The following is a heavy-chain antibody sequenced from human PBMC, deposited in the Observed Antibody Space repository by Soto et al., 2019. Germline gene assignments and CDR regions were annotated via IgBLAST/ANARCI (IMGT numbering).Heavy chain of an antibody. CDR2: IYWDDDK. Sequence: QITLKESGPPLVKPTQTLTLTCTFSGFSLSTSGVGVGWIRQPPGKALEWLALIYWDDDKRYSPSLKSRLTITKDTSKNQVVLTMTSMDPVGTATYFCAHRIGALEYWGQGTLVTVSS. V-gene: IGHV2-5*02. D-gene: IGHD3-16*01. CDR3: AHRIGALEY. CDR1: GFSLSTSGVG. J-gene: IGHJ4*02.